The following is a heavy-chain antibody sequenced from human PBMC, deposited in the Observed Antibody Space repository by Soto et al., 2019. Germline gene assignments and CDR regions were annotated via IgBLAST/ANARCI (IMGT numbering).Heavy chain of an antibody. CDR3: TPSFDSSDFRGWFAP. CDR2: IRTKTNNYAT. D-gene: IGHD3-22*01. V-gene: IGHV3-73*01. Sequence: EVQLVESGGGLVQPGGSLRVSCEASGFTFSGAAMHWVRQASGKGLEWVGRIRTKTNNYATSYAESVNGRFTISRDDLKNTAYRQMYSLQIEDTGVYYCTPSFDSSDFRGWFAPWGQGTLVTVSS. CDR1: GFTFSGAA. J-gene: IGHJ5*02.